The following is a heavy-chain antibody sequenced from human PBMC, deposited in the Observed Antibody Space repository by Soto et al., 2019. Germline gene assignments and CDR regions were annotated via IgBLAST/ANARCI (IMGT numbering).Heavy chain of an antibody. CDR3: AKKRPGGVWEAFDS. Sequence: GSLRLSCAASGFDFSVYGMHWVRQPPGKGLEWVAVISYDGSNIYYGDSVKGRFTISRDNSMNTLYLQMNSLRSEDTAVYYCAKKRPGGVWEAFDSWGQGTLVTVSS. V-gene: IGHV3-30*18. J-gene: IGHJ4*02. CDR2: ISYDGSNI. CDR1: GFDFSVYG. D-gene: IGHD2-8*02.